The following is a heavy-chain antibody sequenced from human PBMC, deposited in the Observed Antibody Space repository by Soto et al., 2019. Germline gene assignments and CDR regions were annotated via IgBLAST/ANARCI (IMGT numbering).Heavy chain of an antibody. CDR1: GYTFTRSG. V-gene: IGHV1-18*01. J-gene: IGHJ6*02. D-gene: IGHD5-12*01. CDR3: AREGVAPYDYYGMDV. CDR2: ISSYNGDT. Sequence: QVKLVQSGAEVKKPGASVKVSCKASGYTFTRSGISWVRQAPGQGPEWMGWISSYNGDTNYAQTFQGRVTMTTDTSTSTAYMELRSLRSDDTAVYYCAREGVAPYDYYGMDVWGQGTPVTVSS.